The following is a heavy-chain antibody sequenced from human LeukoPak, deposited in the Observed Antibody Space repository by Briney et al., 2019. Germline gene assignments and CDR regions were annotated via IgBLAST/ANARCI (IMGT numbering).Heavy chain of an antibody. CDR2: ISYDGSNK. CDR1: GLSFSSFA. Sequence: GGSLRLSCAASGLSFSSFAMSWVRQGPARGLEWVAVISYDGSNKYYADSVKGRFTISRDNSKNTLYLQMNSLRAEDTAVYYCAKNMAQPEGGDGNWFDPWGQGTLVTVSS. D-gene: IGHD1/OR15-1a*01. J-gene: IGHJ5*02. CDR3: AKNMAQPEGGDGNWFDP. V-gene: IGHV3-30*18.